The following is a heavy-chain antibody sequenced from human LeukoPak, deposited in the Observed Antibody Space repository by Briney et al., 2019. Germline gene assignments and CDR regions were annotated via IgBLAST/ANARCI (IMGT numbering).Heavy chain of an antibody. J-gene: IGHJ5*02. CDR1: GGSISSYY. Sequence: SETLSLTCTVSGGSISSYYWSWIRQPAGKGLESIGRIYTSGSTNYNPSLKGRVTMSVDTSKNQFSLKLSSVTAADTAVYYCARVPYSGSYYSNWFDPWGQGTLVTVSS. CDR2: IYTSGST. CDR3: ARVPYSGSYYSNWFDP. D-gene: IGHD1-26*01. V-gene: IGHV4-4*07.